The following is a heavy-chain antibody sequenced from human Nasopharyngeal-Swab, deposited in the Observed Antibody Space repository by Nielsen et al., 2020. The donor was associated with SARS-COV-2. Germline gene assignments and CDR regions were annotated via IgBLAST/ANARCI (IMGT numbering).Heavy chain of an antibody. J-gene: IGHJ1*01. Sequence: SVKVSCKASGGSFNTNGISWVRQAPGQGLEWMGGIIPIFGTTNYAQKFQGRFTITADDSTSTAYMELSSLRSEDTAVYYCAREQSRYCSSTSCFYQYWGQGTVVTVSS. CDR2: IIPIFGTT. CDR1: GGSFNTNG. CDR3: AREQSRYCSSTSCFYQY. D-gene: IGHD2-2*01. V-gene: IGHV1-69*13.